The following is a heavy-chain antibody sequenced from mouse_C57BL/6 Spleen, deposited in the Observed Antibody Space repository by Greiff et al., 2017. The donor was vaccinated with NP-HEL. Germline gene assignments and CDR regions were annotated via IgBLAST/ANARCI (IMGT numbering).Heavy chain of an antibody. CDR3: GRWDDGYYGFAY. CDR1: GYTFTDYN. Sequence: VQLQQSGPELVKPGASVKIACKASGYTFTDYNMDWVKQSHGKSLEWIGDINPNNGGTIYNQKFKGKATLTVDKSSSTAYMELRSLTSEDTAVYYWGRWDDGYYGFAYWGQGTLVTVSA. J-gene: IGHJ3*01. CDR2: INPNNGGT. D-gene: IGHD2-3*01. V-gene: IGHV1-18*01.